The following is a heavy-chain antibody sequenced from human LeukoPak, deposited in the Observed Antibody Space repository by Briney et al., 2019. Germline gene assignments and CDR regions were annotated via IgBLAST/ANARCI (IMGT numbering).Heavy chain of an antibody. Sequence: GASVKVSCKASGYTFTGYYMHWVRQAPGQGLEWMGWINPNSGGTNYAQKFQGRVTMTTDTSTSTAYMELRRLTSDDTAVYFCARALYGNDRVSFTEFDSWGQGTLVTVSS. CDR3: ARALYGNDRVSFTEFDS. CDR2: INPNSGGT. V-gene: IGHV1-2*02. J-gene: IGHJ4*02. D-gene: IGHD1-1*01. CDR1: GYTFTGYY.